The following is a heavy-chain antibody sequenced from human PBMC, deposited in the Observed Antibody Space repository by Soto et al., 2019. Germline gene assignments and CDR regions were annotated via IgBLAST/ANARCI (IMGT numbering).Heavy chain of an antibody. D-gene: IGHD5-12*01. CDR2: ISSSSSTI. V-gene: IGHV3-48*02. CDR3: ARDLFSGYESLDYYGMDV. Sequence: GGSLRLSCAASGFTFSSYSMNWVRQAPGKGLEWVSYISSSSSTIYYADSVKGRFTISRDNAKNSLYLQMNSLRDEDTAVYYCARDLFSGYESLDYYGMDVWGQGTTVTVSS. J-gene: IGHJ6*02. CDR1: GFTFSSYS.